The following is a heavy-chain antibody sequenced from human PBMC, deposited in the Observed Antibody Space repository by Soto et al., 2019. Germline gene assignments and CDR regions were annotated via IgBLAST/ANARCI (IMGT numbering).Heavy chain of an antibody. V-gene: IGHV1-69*13. Sequence: GASVRVSCKASGGTFSSYAISWVRQAPGQGLEWMGGIIPIFGTANYAQKFQGRVTITADESTSTAYMELSSLRSEDTAVYYCSVVAATTYFDYWGQGTLVTVSS. CDR3: SVVAATTYFDY. D-gene: IGHD2-15*01. J-gene: IGHJ4*02. CDR1: GGTFSSYA. CDR2: IIPIFGTA.